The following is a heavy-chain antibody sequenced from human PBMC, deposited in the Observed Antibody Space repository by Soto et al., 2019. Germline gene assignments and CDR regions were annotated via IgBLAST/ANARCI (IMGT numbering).Heavy chain of an antibody. Sequence: GGSLRLSCAASGFTFSSYEMNWVRQAPGKGLEWVSYISSSGSTIYYADSVKGRFTISRDNAKNSLYLQMNSLRAEDTAVYYCAREDGVVGDTSAFDFWGQGTLVTVSS. D-gene: IGHD1-26*01. CDR2: ISSSGSTI. CDR3: AREDGVVGDTSAFDF. CDR1: GFTFSSYE. V-gene: IGHV3-48*03. J-gene: IGHJ4*02.